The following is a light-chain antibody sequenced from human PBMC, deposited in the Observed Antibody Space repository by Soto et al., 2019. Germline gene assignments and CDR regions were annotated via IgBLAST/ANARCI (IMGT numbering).Light chain of an antibody. CDR2: GAS. V-gene: IGKV3-20*01. Sequence: EIVLTQSPGTLSLSPGERATLSCRASQSVSSYKLAWYQQKPGQPPRLLISGASSRATGIPDRFGGSGSGTDFTLTISRLEPEDFALYHCQQYGGSPIAFGLGTRLEIK. CDR1: QSVSSYK. CDR3: QQYGGSPIA. J-gene: IGKJ5*01.